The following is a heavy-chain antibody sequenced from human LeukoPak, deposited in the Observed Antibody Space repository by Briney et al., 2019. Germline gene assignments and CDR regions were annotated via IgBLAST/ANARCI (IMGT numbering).Heavy chain of an antibody. CDR3: ARDCSSTSCYDDAFGI. Sequence: WASVKVSCKASGGTFSSYAISWVRQAPGQGLEWMGGIIPIFGTANYAQKFQGRVTITTDESTSTAYMELSSLRSEDTAVYYCARDCSSTSCYDDAFGIWGQGTMVTVSS. J-gene: IGHJ3*02. D-gene: IGHD2-2*01. CDR1: GGTFSSYA. CDR2: IIPIFGTA. V-gene: IGHV1-69*05.